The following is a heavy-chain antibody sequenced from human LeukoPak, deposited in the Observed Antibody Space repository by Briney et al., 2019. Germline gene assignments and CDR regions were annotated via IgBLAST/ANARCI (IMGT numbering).Heavy chain of an antibody. CDR1: GYTFTSYG. CDR3: ARDSLPTYSSSWYMPDQH. D-gene: IGHD6-13*01. Sequence: ASVKVSCKASGYTFTSYGISWVRQAPGQGLEWMGWISAYNGNTNYAQKPQGRVTMTTDTSTSTAYMELRSLRSDDTAVYYCARDSLPTYSSSWYMPDQHWGQGTLVTVSS. V-gene: IGHV1-18*01. J-gene: IGHJ1*01. CDR2: ISAYNGNT.